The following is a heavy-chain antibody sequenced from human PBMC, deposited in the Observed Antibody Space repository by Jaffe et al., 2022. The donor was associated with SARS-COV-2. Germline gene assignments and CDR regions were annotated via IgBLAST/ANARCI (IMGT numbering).Heavy chain of an antibody. V-gene: IGHV4-59*01. CDR3: ARDYSSYYGMDV. D-gene: IGHD6-13*01. J-gene: IGHJ6*02. Sequence: QVQLQESGPGLVKPSETLSLTCTVSGGSISSYYWSWIRQPPGKGLEWIGYIYYSGSTNYNPSLKSRVTISVDTSKNQFSLKLSSVTAADTAVYYCARDYSSYYGMDVWGQGTTVTVSS. CDR2: IYYSGST. CDR1: GGSISSYY.